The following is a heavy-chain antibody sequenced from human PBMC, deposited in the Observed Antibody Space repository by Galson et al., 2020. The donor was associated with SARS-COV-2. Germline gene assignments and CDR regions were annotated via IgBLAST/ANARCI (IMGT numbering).Heavy chain of an antibody. J-gene: IGHJ4*02. CDR3: ARYTTSSVSFDY. V-gene: IGHV4-4*08. Sequence: SETLSLTRSVSNGSISSDYWAWIRQTPGKGLEWIGFFHSDGSTNYNPSLKSRVTISVDTSKNRFSLKLSSLTAADTAVYFCARYTTSSVSFDYWGQGTLVTVSS. CDR1: NGSISSDY. CDR2: FHSDGST. D-gene: IGHD6-6*01.